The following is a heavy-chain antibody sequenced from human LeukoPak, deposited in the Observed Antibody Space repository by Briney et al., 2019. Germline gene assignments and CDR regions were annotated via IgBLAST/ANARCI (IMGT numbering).Heavy chain of an antibody. J-gene: IGHJ4*02. Sequence: GGSLRLSCAASGFAFSHTWMSWVRQGPGKGLEWVGLIKTKTDGGTTDYAAPVKGRFTISRDDSKNTLYLQMNSLKTEDTAVYYCTPTGLIDYWGQGTLVTVSS. CDR1: GFAFSHTW. D-gene: IGHD1-14*01. CDR2: IKTKTDGGTT. V-gene: IGHV3-15*01. CDR3: TPTGLIDY.